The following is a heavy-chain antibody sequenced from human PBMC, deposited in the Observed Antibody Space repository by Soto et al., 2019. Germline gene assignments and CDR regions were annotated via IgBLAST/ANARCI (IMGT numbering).Heavy chain of an antibody. CDR2: IYSGGST. CDR3: AREIISGWYYYGMDV. V-gene: IGHV3-53*01. J-gene: IGHJ6*02. Sequence: VSIRLSEAAAGVTGSSNYMSWVRQAPGKGLEWVSVIYSGGSTYYADSVKVRFTISRDNSKNTLYLQMNSLRAEDTAVYYCAREIISGWYYYGMDVWGQGTTVTVSS. CDR1: GVTGSSNY. D-gene: IGHD6-19*01.